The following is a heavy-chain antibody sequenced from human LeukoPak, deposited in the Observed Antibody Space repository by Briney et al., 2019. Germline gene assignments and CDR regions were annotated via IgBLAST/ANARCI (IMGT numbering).Heavy chain of an antibody. J-gene: IGHJ4*02. CDR1: GGSFSGYY. CDR2: INHSGST. CDR3: ARRSSGWLQVPLDY. V-gene: IGHV4-34*01. D-gene: IGHD6-19*01. Sequence: SETLSLTSAVYGGSFSGYYWSWIRQPPGKGLEWIGEINHSGSTNYNPSLKSRVTISVDTSKNQFSLKLSSVTAADTAVYYCARRSSGWLQVPLDYWGQGTLVTVSS.